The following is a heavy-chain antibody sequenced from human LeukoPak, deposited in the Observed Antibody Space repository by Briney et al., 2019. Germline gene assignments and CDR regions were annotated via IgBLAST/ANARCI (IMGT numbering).Heavy chain of an antibody. Sequence: SETLSLTCTVSGGSISSYYWGWIRQPPGKGLEWIGIIYNSGSTYYNPSLKSRVTISVDTSKNQFSLSLSSLTAADTAVYYCARELGKQWGQGTLVTVSS. J-gene: IGHJ4*02. V-gene: IGHV4-39*02. CDR2: IYNSGST. D-gene: IGHD7-27*01. CDR3: ARELGKQ. CDR1: GGSISSYY.